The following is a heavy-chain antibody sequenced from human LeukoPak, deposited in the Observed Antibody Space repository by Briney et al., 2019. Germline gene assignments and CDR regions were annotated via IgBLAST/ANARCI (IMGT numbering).Heavy chain of an antibody. CDR1: GFTFSSYA. Sequence: GGSLRLSCAASGFTFSSYAMSWVRQAPGKGLEWVSAISGSGGSTYYADSVKGRFTISRDNSKNTLYLQMNSLGAEDTAVYYCAKDQGLRLGELSHLGFDYWGQGTLVTVSS. CDR3: AKDQGLRLGELSHLGFDY. J-gene: IGHJ4*02. CDR2: ISGSGGST. D-gene: IGHD3-16*02. V-gene: IGHV3-23*01.